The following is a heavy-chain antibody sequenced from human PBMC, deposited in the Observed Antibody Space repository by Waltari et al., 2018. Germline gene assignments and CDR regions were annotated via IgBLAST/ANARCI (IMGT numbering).Heavy chain of an antibody. J-gene: IGHJ4*02. V-gene: IGHV4-38-2*01. D-gene: IGHD1-26*01. CDR2: IYHSWSH. CDR3: AGGRSYSLDY. Sequence: QVQLQESGPGLVKPSETLSLTCAVSGYSISSGYYWGWIRQPPGKGLEWIGSIYHSWSHYYNPAPKGRVTKFIKTAKDPVSLEVESVAAAGPAVEYRAGGRSYSLDYWGQGTLVTVSS. CDR1: GYSISSGYY.